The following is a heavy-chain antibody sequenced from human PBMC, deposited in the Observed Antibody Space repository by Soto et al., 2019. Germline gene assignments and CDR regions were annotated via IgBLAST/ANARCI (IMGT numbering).Heavy chain of an antibody. V-gene: IGHV1-69*01. CDR2: IIPIFGTA. CDR3: AREIFGVIISGGRDAFDI. CDR1: GGTFSTYA. Sequence: SVKVSCKASGGTFSTYAISWVRQAPGQGLEWMGGIIPIFGTAKYAQKFQGRVTITADESTSTAYMELSSLRSEDTAVYYCAREIFGVIISGGRDAFDIWGQGTMVTVAS. J-gene: IGHJ3*02. D-gene: IGHD3-3*01.